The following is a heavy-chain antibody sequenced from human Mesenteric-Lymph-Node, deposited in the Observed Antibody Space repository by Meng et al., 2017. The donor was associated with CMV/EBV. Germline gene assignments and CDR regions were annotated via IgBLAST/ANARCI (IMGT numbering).Heavy chain of an antibody. V-gene: IGHV3-23*01. CDR2: ISGSGGST. D-gene: IGHD3-3*01. Sequence: LSLTCAASGFTFSSYAMSWVRQAPGKGLEWVSAISGSGGSTHYADSVKGRFTISRDNSKNTLYLQMNSLRAEDTAVYYCAKYRLNGVVIPPDWFDPWGQGTLVTVSS. CDR3: AKYRLNGVVIPPDWFDP. J-gene: IGHJ5*02. CDR1: GFTFSSYA.